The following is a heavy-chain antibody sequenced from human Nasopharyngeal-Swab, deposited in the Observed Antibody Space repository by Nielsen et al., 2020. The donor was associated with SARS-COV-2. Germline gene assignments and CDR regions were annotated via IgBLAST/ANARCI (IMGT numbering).Heavy chain of an antibody. J-gene: IGHJ3*02. CDR2: ISSSSSYI. Sequence: WIRQSPGQGLEWVSSISSSSSYIYYADSVKGRFTISRDNAKISLYLQMNSLRAEDTAVYYCARPFRKGAFDIWGQGTMVTVSS. V-gene: IGHV3-21*01. CDR3: ARPFRKGAFDI.